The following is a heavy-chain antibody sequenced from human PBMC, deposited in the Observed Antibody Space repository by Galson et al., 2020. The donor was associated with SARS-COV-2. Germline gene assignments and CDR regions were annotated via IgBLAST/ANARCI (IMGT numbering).Heavy chain of an antibody. V-gene: IGHV4-59*11. Sequence: SETLSLTCTVSGGSISSHFWSWIRQPPGKGLEWIGYMSYGGISNYNPSLRSRVTISVDTSKNQFSLKLSSVTAADTAVYYCSGIPPASSLTPTWGYFDLWGRGTLVTVSS. CDR1: GGSISSHF. CDR2: MSYGGIS. J-gene: IGHJ2*01. D-gene: IGHD2-21*02. CDR3: SGIPPASSLTPTWGYFDL.